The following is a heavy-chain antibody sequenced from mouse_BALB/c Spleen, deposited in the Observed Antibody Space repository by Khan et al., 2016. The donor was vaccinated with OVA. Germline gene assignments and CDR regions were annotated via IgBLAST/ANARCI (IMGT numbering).Heavy chain of an antibody. CDR1: GFTFSSYA. V-gene: IGHV5-6-5*01. D-gene: IGHD2-12*01. Sequence: EVELVESGGGLVKPGGSLKLSCAASGFTFSSYAMSWVRQTPEKRLEWVASISSGGSTYYPDSVKGRFTISRDNARNLLYLQMSSLRSEDTARYXCARGTYYSYDAWFAYWGQGTLVTVSA. CDR2: ISSGGST. CDR3: ARGTYYSYDAWFAY. J-gene: IGHJ3*01.